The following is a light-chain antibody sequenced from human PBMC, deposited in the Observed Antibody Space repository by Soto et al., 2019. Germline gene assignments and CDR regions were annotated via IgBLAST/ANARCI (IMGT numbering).Light chain of an antibody. CDR1: QSISSY. Sequence: DIQMTQSPSSLSASVGDRVTITCRASQSISSYLNWYQQKPGKAHNLLIFAASSLQSGVPSRFSGSGSGTDFTLTISSLQPEDFATYYCQQSYSTPVTFGQGTKLEIK. CDR3: QQSYSTPVT. J-gene: IGKJ2*01. V-gene: IGKV1-39*01. CDR2: AAS.